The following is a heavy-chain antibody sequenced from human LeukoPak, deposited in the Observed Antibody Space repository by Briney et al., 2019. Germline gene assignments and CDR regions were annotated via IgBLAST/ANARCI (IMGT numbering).Heavy chain of an antibody. Sequence: GGSLRLSCAASGFAFSSYWMQWVRHAPGKGLVWVSRINSNGGSTSYADSVKGRFTISRDNAKNTLYLEMNSLRAEDTAVYYCARAFGLAEFDYWGQGTLVTVSS. V-gene: IGHV3-74*01. CDR3: ARAFGLAEFDY. CDR2: INSNGGST. D-gene: IGHD2/OR15-2a*01. CDR1: GFAFSSYW. J-gene: IGHJ4*02.